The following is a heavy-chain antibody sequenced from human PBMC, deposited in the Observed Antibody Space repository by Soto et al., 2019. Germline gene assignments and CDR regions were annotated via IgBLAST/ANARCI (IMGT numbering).Heavy chain of an antibody. CDR1: GFTFSNYG. CDR3: AKLSSSPSF. Sequence: GGSLRLCCAGSGFTFSNYGMSWVRQAPGKGLEWVSGISGSGGGTYYADSVKGRFTISRDNSKNTLYLQMNSLRAEDTAVYYCAKLSSSPSFWGHGTLVTVSS. CDR2: ISGSGGGT. V-gene: IGHV3-23*01. D-gene: IGHD6-6*01. J-gene: IGHJ4*01.